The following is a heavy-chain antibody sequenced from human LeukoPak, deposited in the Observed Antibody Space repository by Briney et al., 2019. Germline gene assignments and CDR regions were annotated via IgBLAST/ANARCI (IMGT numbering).Heavy chain of an antibody. CDR3: ARASVGGNPFGY. V-gene: IGHV3-74*01. J-gene: IGHJ4*02. D-gene: IGHD1-26*01. CDR1: GFTLSNYW. Sequence: GGSLRLSCVASGFTLSNYWMHWVRQDPGQGLLWVSRVNNDGRGTTYADSVKGRFTISRDNAKNTLFLQMNSLRVEDTAVYYCARASVGGNPFGYWGQGTLVTVSS. CDR2: VNNDGRGT.